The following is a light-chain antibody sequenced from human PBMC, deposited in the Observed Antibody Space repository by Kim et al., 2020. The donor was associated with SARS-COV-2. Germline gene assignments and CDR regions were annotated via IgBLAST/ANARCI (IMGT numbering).Light chain of an antibody. Sequence: AVGDRVTITCRASQSISSYLNWYQQKPGKAPKLLIYAASSLQSVVPSRFSGSGSGTDFTLTISSLQPEDFATYYCQQSDSTPPWTFGQGTKVDIK. V-gene: IGKV1-39*01. CDR3: QQSDSTPPWT. CDR2: AAS. J-gene: IGKJ1*01. CDR1: QSISSY.